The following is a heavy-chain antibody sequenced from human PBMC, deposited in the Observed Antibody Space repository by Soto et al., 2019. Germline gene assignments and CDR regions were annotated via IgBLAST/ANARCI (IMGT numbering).Heavy chain of an antibody. CDR2: IKSDGSST. Sequence: GGSLRLSCAASGFTFSSYWMHWVRQAPGKGLVWVSRIKSDGSSTSYADSVKGRFTISRDNAKNTLYLQMNSLRAEDTAVYYCARKAYCGGNCYIFFDYWGQGTLVTVSS. CDR3: ARKAYCGGNCYIFFDY. V-gene: IGHV3-74*01. CDR1: GFTFSSYW. J-gene: IGHJ4*02. D-gene: IGHD2-21*01.